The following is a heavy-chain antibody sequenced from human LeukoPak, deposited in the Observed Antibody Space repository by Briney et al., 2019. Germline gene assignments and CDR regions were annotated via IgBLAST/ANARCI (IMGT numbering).Heavy chain of an antibody. CDR3: ARDAAGTKCPDF. Sequence: PGGSLRLSCAASGFTFSSYTMNWVRQVPGKGLEWVSSITSSSGYIYYADSVKGRFTISRDNAKNALFLQMNSLRAEDTAIYYCARDAAGTKCPDFWGQGTLVTVSS. D-gene: IGHD6-19*01. CDR1: GFTFSSYT. V-gene: IGHV3-21*01. CDR2: ITSSSGYI. J-gene: IGHJ4*02.